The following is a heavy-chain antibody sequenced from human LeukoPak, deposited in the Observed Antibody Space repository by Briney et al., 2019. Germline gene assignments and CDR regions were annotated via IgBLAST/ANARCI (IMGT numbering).Heavy chain of an antibody. V-gene: IGHV1-18*01. Sequence: ASVKVSCKASGYTFTSYGISWVRQAPGQGLEWMGWISAYNGDTNYAQKLQGRVTMTTDTSTSTAYMELRSLRSDDTAVYYCARPLSPPPPDYYDSSGYLGELDYWGQGTLVTVSS. J-gene: IGHJ4*02. CDR3: ARPLSPPPPDYYDSSGYLGELDY. CDR1: GYTFTSYG. CDR2: ISAYNGDT. D-gene: IGHD3-22*01.